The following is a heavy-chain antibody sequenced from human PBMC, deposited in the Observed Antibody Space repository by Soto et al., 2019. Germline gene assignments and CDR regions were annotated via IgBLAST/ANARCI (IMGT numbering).Heavy chain of an antibody. D-gene: IGHD4-17*01. V-gene: IGHV4-39*01. J-gene: IGHJ4*02. CDR3: ARFDYGDHDY. Sequence: SQTLSLTCTVSGGSISSSSYYWGWIRQPPGKGLEWIGSIYYSGSTYYNPSLKSRVTISVDTSKNQFSLKLSSVTAADTAVYYCARFDYGDHDYWGQGTLVTVSS. CDR2: IYYSGST. CDR1: GGSISSSSYY.